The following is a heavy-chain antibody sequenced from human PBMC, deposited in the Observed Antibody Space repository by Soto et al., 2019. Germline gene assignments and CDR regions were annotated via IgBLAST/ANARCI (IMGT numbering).Heavy chain of an antibody. V-gene: IGHV3-30*18. CDR1: GFTFNRYG. CDR3: AKDRTTGTQGLFYGLDV. D-gene: IGHD4-4*01. J-gene: IGHJ6*01. CDR2: ISFAGSDK. Sequence: QMQLVESGGGVVQPGRSLRLSCVASGFTFNRYGMHWVRQAPGKGLEWVALISFAGSDKFYLDSVKGRFTLSRDNSKNTMFLQMNNLRSEDTALYYFAKDRTTGTQGLFYGLDVWGQGNTVSVSS.